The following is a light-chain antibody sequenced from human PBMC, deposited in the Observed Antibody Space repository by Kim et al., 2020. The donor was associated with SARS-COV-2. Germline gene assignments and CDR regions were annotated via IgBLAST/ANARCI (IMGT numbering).Light chain of an antibody. CDR3: QAWDSSTSVV. V-gene: IGLV3-1*01. CDR2: QDD. Sequence: VSVSPGQTASITCSGDKLGDKYVSWYHQKPGQSPVVVIYQDDKRPSGIPERFSGSNSGNTATLTISGTQAMDEADYYCQAWDSSTSVVFGGGTQLTV. J-gene: IGLJ2*01. CDR1: KLGDKY.